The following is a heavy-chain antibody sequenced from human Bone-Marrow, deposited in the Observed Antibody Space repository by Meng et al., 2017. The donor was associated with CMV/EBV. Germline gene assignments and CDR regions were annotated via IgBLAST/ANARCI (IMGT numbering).Heavy chain of an antibody. V-gene: IGHV3-9*01. CDR2: ISWNSAIR. Sequence: GGSRRLSCAASGFTFDDYTMYWVRQTPGKGLEWVSAISWNSAIRDYAGSVKGRFIISRDNAKKTLYLQMNTLRIEDTALYYCARAQKSALMTGMGVWGQGTTVTVSS. CDR3: ARAQKSALMTGMGV. J-gene: IGHJ6*02. CDR1: GFTFDDYT. D-gene: IGHD3-3*01.